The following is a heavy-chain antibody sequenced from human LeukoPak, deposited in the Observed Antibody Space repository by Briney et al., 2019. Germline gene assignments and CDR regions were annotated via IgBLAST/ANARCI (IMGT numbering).Heavy chain of an antibody. D-gene: IGHD2-21*02. CDR3: AREKIAYCGGDCYVYYFDY. CDR2: IYYSGST. V-gene: IGHV4-59*01. J-gene: IGHJ4*02. CDR1: GGSISSYY. Sequence: NASETLSLTCTVSGGSISSYYWSWIRQPPGKGLEWIGYIYYSGSTNYNPSLKSRVTISVDTSKNQFSLKLSSVTAADTAVYYCAREKIAYCGGDCYVYYFDYWGQGTLVTVSS.